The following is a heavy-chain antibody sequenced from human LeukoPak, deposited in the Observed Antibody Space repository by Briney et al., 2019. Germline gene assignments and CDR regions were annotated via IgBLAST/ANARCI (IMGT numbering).Heavy chain of an antibody. V-gene: IGHV4-38-2*01. Sequence: KPSETLSLTCAVSGYSISSGYYWGWIRQPPGKGLEWIGSTYHSGSTYYNPSLKSRVTISVDTSKNQFSLKLSSVTAADTAVYYCARQRMSSGYLNAFDIWGQGTMVTVSS. CDR3: ARQRMSSGYLNAFDI. CDR1: GYSISSGYY. CDR2: TYHSGST. J-gene: IGHJ3*02. D-gene: IGHD3-22*01.